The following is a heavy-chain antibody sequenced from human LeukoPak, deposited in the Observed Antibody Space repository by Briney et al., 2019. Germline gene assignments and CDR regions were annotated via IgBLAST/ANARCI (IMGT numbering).Heavy chain of an antibody. V-gene: IGHV3-7*01. CDR2: IRQDGSET. J-gene: IGHJ4*02. CDR3: ASRAGKPGNTPWCFDY. D-gene: IGHD1-7*01. Sequence: GGSLRLSCAASGFTFTNYWMTWVRQAPGKGPEWVANIRQDGSETNYVDSVRGRFTIARDNTKNSLYLQMTSLRGEDTAVYYCASRAGKPGNTPWCFDYWGQGALITVSS. CDR1: GFTFTNYW.